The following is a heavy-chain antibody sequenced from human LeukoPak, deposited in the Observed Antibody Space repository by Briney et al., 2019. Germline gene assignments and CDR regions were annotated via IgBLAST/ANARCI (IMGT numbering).Heavy chain of an antibody. V-gene: IGHV3-66*01. CDR1: GFTFSTYA. Sequence: GGSLRLSCVASGFTFSTYAMSWVRQAPGKGLEWVSVIYSGGSTYYADSVKGRFTISRDNSKNTLYLQMNSLRAEDTAVYYCARAGSGGLTAFDIWGQGTMVTVSS. D-gene: IGHD6-19*01. J-gene: IGHJ3*02. CDR2: IYSGGST. CDR3: ARAGSGGLTAFDI.